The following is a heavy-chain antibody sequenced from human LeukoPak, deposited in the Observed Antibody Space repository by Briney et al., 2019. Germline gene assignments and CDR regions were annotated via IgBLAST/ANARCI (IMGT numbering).Heavy chain of an antibody. CDR2: ISSSSDTI. Sequence: GGSLRLSCAASGFTFGPYTMNWVRQAPGKGLEWVSYISSSSDTIYYADSVKGRFTISRDNAKNSLYVQMNSLRAEDTALYYCAKDKSSSSWYAFDIWGQGTMVTVSS. D-gene: IGHD6-13*01. V-gene: IGHV3-48*04. CDR3: AKDKSSSSWYAFDI. CDR1: GFTFGPYT. J-gene: IGHJ3*02.